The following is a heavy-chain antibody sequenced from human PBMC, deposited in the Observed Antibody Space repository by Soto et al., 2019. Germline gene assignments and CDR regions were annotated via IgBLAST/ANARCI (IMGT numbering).Heavy chain of an antibody. CDR2: ISYDGNSN. Sequence: QVQLVESGGGVVQPGGSLRLSCAASGFIFSTYAMYWVRQTPGKGLEWVAVISYDGNSNFYTDSVKGRFTISRDNSRNTLYLPMHNLRTEDTALYFCARDSLPLAGTSWAGNRLDPWGQGTLVTVSS. V-gene: IGHV3-30-3*01. D-gene: IGHD6-13*01. J-gene: IGHJ5*02. CDR1: GFIFSTYA. CDR3: ARDSLPLAGTSWAGNRLDP.